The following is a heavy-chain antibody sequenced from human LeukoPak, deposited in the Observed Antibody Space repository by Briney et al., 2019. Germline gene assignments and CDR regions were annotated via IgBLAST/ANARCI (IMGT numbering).Heavy chain of an antibody. V-gene: IGHV4-34*01. CDR2: IIHSGAT. J-gene: IGHJ4*02. CDR1: GGSISDYY. Sequence: PSETLSLTCGASGGSISDYYWSWIRQPPGKGLEWIGEIIHSGATSSNPSLKSRVTISMDPSKNQFSLKLSSVTAADTAVYYCARGRFSVYYFDYWGQGSLVTVSS. D-gene: IGHD3-3*02. CDR3: ARGRFSVYYFDY.